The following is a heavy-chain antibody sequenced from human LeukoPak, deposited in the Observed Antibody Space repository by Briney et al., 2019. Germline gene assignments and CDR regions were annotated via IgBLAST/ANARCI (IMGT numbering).Heavy chain of an antibody. CDR1: GDSVSSNGAA. CDR2: TYYRSKWSN. V-gene: IGHV6-1*01. CDR3: ARGVSSWYFDD. Sequence: SQTLSLTCAISGDSVSSNGAAWHWVRQSPSRGLEWLGKTYYRSKWSNDFAISVKSRITINPDTSKNQFSLQLNSVIPEDTAVYFCARGVSSWYFDDWGQGTLVTVSS. J-gene: IGHJ4*02. D-gene: IGHD6-13*01.